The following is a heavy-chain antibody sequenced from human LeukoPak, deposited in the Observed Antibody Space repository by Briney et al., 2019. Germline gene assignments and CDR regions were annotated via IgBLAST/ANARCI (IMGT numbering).Heavy chain of an antibody. V-gene: IGHV3-69-1*01. CDR3: AKDSRSGYSSSWSDY. D-gene: IGHD6-13*01. CDR1: GFTVSSNY. J-gene: IGHJ4*02. Sequence: GGSLRLSCAASGFTVSSNYMSWVRQAPGKGLEWVSSISSSSYIYYADSVKGRFTISRDNAKNSLYLQMNSLRAEDTAVYYCAKDSRSGYSSSWSDYWGQGTLVTVSS. CDR2: ISSSSYI.